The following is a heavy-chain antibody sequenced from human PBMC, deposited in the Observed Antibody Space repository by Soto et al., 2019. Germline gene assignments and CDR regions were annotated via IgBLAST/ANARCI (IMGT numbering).Heavy chain of an antibody. Sequence: GGSLSLSCAASGFTFSTYAMSWVRQAPGKGLQWVSTISGDYTYYADSVKGRFTISRDNSKNTLYLQMNSLRPEDTAVYYCAKDYRGLMYITMIVAADWGQGTLVTVSS. D-gene: IGHD3-22*01. CDR3: AKDYRGLMYITMIVAAD. CDR2: ISGDYT. CDR1: GFTFSTYA. V-gene: IGHV3-23*01. J-gene: IGHJ4*02.